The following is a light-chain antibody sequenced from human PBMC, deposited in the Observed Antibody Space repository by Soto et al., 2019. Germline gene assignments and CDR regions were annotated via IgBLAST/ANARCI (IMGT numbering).Light chain of an antibody. J-gene: IGLJ3*02. CDR1: SSDVGAYKY. Sequence: QSVLTQPPSASGSPGQSVTISGTGTSSDVGAYKYVSWYQQYPGKAPKLMIYEVTKRPSGVPDRFSGSKSGNTASLTVSGLQVDDEAGYYCTAYVGNDIWVFGGGTKVTVL. V-gene: IGLV2-8*01. CDR2: EVT. CDR3: TAYVGNDIWV.